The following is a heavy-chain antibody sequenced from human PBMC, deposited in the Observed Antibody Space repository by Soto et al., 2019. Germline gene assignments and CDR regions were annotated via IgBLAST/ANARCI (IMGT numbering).Heavy chain of an antibody. V-gene: IGHV1-18*01. D-gene: IGHD3-10*02. J-gene: IGHJ5*02. CDR3: ARAYRPVYVQIDP. CDR1: VYTITSYG. CDR2: ISGYDGDT. Sequence: GASVKVSCKASVYTITSYGLSWVRQAPGQGLEWTGWISGYDGDTNYAQKFQGRVTLTTDTSTAYLELRSLRSDDTAVYYCARAYRPVYVQIDPRGQRNLVTVSS.